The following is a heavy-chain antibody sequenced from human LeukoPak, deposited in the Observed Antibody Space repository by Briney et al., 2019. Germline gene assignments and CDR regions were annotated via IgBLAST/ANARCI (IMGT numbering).Heavy chain of an antibody. CDR2: INPNSGGT. D-gene: IGHD3-22*01. CDR1: GYTFTGYY. V-gene: IGHV1-2*02. J-gene: IGHJ4*02. Sequence: GASEKVSCKASGYTFTGYYMHWVRQAPGQGLEWMGWINPNSGGTNYAQKFQGRVTMTKDTSISTAYMELSRLRSDDTAVYYCARPDSSGYSLDYWGQGTLVTVSS. CDR3: ARPDSSGYSLDY.